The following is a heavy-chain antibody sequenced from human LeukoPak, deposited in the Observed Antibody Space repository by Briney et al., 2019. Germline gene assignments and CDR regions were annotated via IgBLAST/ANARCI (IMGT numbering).Heavy chain of an antibody. V-gene: IGHV1-2*02. CDR3: ARDHHRQTPISFDP. CDR1: GYSFTGFY. Sequence: ASVRIFCKAYGYSFTGFYIHRVRQAPGQGLEWMGWINLSNGGTDYAHNFQGRVTMTRDTSVSTAYMELSGLRFDDTAVYYCARDHHRQTPISFDPWGQGTLVTVSS. CDR2: INLSNGGT. J-gene: IGHJ5*02.